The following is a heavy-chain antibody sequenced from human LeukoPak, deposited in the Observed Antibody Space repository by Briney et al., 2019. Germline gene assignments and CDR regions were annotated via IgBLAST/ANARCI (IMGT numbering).Heavy chain of an antibody. Sequence: ASVKVSCKASGYTFTSYGISWVRQAPGQGLEWMGWISAYNGNTNYAQKLQGRVTITADKSTSTAYMELSSLRSEDTAVYYCASNLLAYCGGDCYSDYYYYYMDVWGKGTTVTVSS. CDR1: GYTFTSYG. J-gene: IGHJ6*03. CDR2: ISAYNGNT. V-gene: IGHV1-18*01. D-gene: IGHD2-21*02. CDR3: ASNLLAYCGGDCYSDYYYYYMDV.